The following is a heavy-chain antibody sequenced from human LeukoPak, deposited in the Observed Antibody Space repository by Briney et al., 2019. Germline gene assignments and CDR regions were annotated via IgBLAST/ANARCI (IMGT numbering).Heavy chain of an antibody. Sequence: KPSETLSLTCAVSGYSISSGYYWGWIRQPPGKGLEWIGSIYHSGSTYYNPSLKSRVTISLDTPKNQFSLKLSSVTAADTAVYYCARSYGSSWYKAHWGQGTLVTVSS. D-gene: IGHD6-13*01. J-gene: IGHJ4*02. CDR2: IYHSGST. CDR3: ARSYGSSWYKAH. CDR1: GYSISSGYY. V-gene: IGHV4-38-2*01.